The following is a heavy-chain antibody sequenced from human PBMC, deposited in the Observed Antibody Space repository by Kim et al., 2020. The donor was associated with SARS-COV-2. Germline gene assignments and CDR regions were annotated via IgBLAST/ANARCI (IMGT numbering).Heavy chain of an antibody. J-gene: IGHJ4*02. Sequence: ADSVKGRFTISRDNAKETLDLQMNSLRAEDTAVYYCAGDSYSSSWSGLYFGGQGTLVTVSS. V-gene: IGHV3-74*01. CDR3: AGDSYSSSWSGLYF. D-gene: IGHD6-13*01.